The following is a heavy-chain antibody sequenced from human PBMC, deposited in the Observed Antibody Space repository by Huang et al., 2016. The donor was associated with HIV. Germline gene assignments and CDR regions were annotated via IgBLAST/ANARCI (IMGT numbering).Heavy chain of an antibody. D-gene: IGHD3-9*01. CDR3: ARNEYFLGRLDF. V-gene: IGHV3-7*01. J-gene: IGHJ4*02. Sequence: VQLVESGGGLVQPGGSLTLSCAGSEFTLSSYWMTWVRQGQGGGLEWVANINQYGSDKYYVDSVKGRFTITRDNAKNSLYLQMSGLRAEDTAIYYCARNEYFLGRLDFWGQGALVTVSS. CDR2: INQYGSDK. CDR1: EFTLSSYW.